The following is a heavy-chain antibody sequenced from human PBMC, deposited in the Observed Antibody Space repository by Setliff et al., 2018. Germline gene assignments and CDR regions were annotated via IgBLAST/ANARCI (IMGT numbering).Heavy chain of an antibody. CDR1: GGTFSSYA. D-gene: IGHD5-12*01. CDR3: ARGNPAERYEY. CDR2: IIPILGIA. Sequence: SVKVSCKASGGTFSSYAISWVRQAPGQGLEWMGGIIPILGIANYAQKFQGRVTITADKSTSTAYMELSSLRSEDTAVYYCARGNPAERYEYWGQGTLVTVSS. V-gene: IGHV1-69*10. J-gene: IGHJ1*01.